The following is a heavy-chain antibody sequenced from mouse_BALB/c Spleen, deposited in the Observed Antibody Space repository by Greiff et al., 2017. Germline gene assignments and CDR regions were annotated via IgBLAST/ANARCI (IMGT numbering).Heavy chain of an antibody. CDR1: GFNIKDTY. CDR3: ARSYYGSSGFAY. Sequence: EDQLQQFGAELVKPGASVKLSCTASGFNIKDTYMHWVKQRPEQGLEWIGRIDPANGNTKYDPKFQGKATITADTSSNTAYLQLSSLTSEDTAVYYCARSYYGSSGFAYWGQGTLVTVSA. D-gene: IGHD1-1*01. CDR2: IDPANGNT. J-gene: IGHJ3*01. V-gene: IGHV14-3*02.